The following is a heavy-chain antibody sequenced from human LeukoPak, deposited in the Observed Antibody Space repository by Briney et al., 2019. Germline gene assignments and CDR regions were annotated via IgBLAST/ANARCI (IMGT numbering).Heavy chain of an antibody. CDR2: IIPIFGTA. D-gene: IGHD3-22*01. J-gene: IGHJ4*02. V-gene: IGHV1-69*06. CDR1: GYTFTSYG. Sequence: ASVKVSCKASGYTFTSYGISWVRQAPGQGLEWMGGIIPIFGTAKYAQNFQGRVSIAADRSTSTAYMELSSLRSEDTAVYYCARLYTHYDSSGYYYEDYWGQGTLVTVSS. CDR3: ARLYTHYDSSGYYYEDY.